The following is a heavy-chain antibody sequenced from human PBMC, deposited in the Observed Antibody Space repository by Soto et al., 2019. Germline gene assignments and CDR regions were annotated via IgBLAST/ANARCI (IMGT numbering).Heavy chain of an antibody. V-gene: IGHV3-11*06. Sequence: QVQLVESGGGLVKPGGSLRLSCAASGFTFSDYYMSWIRQAPGKGLEWVSYISSSSSYTNYADSVKGRFTISRDNAKNSLYLQMNSLRAEDTAVYYCARGGTGQQLNKYYYYYGMDVWGQGTTVTVSS. CDR1: GFTFSDYY. CDR3: ARGGTGQQLNKYYYYYGMDV. D-gene: IGHD6-13*01. J-gene: IGHJ6*02. CDR2: ISSSSSYT.